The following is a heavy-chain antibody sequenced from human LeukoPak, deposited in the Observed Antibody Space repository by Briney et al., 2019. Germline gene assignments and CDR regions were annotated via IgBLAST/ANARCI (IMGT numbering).Heavy chain of an antibody. CDR2: IYYSGST. V-gene: IGHV4-59*01. CDR1: GGSISSYY. Sequence: SETLSLTCTVSGGSISSYYWSWIRQPPGKGLEWIGYIYYSGSTNYNPSLKSRVTISVDTSKNQFSLKLSSVTAADTAVYYCASLRYTDAFDIWGQGTLVTVSS. J-gene: IGHJ3*02. D-gene: IGHD5-24*01. CDR3: ASLRYTDAFDI.